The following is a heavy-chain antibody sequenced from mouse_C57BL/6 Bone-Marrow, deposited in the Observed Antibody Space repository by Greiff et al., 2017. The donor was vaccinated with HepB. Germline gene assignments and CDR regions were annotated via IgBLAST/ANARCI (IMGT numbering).Heavy chain of an antibody. V-gene: IGHV1-18*01. D-gene: IGHD2-2*01. CDR3: ARSGLRRKDWFAY. J-gene: IGHJ3*01. CDR2: INPNNGGT. CDR1: GYTFTDYN. Sequence: EVQLQQSGPELVKPGASVKIPCKASGYTFTDYNMDWVKQSHGKSLEWIGDINPNNGGTIYNQKFKGKATLTVDKSSSTAYMELRSLTSEDTAVYYCARSGLRRKDWFAYWGQGTLVTVSA.